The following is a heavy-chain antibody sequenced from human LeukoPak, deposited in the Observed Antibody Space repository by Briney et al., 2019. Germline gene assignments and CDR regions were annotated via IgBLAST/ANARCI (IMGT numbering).Heavy chain of an antibody. J-gene: IGHJ5*02. D-gene: IGHD3-10*01. V-gene: IGHV3-23*01. CDR3: AKDLLGTYGSGSYYPFNWFDP. CDR1: GFTFSGYA. Sequence: GGSLRLSCAASGFTFSGYAMIWVRQAPGKGLEWVSSITSSGGSTYYADSVKGRFTISRDNSKNTLYLQMNSLRAEDTAVYYCAKDLLGTYGSGSYYPFNWFDPWGQEPWSPSPQ. CDR2: ITSSGGST.